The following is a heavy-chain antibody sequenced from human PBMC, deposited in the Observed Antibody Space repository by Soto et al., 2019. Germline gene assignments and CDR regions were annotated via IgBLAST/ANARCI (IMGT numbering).Heavy chain of an antibody. V-gene: IGHV3-73*01. J-gene: IGHJ6*02. D-gene: IGHD2-15*01. Sequence: GRSLRLSCATSGFTFSGSAMHLVRQASGKGREGGGRIRSKANNYATTYAASVKGGFTISRDDSKNTAHLQMNSLKTEATVVYSCTSSSGYYGMDVWGQGTTVTVS. CDR2: IRSKANNYAT. CDR3: TSSSGYYGMDV. CDR1: GFTFSGSA.